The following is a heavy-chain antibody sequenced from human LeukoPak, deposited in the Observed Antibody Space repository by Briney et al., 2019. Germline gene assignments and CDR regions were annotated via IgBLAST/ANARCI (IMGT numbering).Heavy chain of an antibody. V-gene: IGHV1-24*01. J-gene: IGHJ4*02. CDR2: FGPGNGET. CDR1: GYTLAELS. CDR3: ATAGYYYGPGSFFDY. D-gene: IGHD3-10*01. Sequence: GASVKVSCKVSGYTLAELSMHWVRQARGKGLGWRGGFGPGNGETIYAQKFQGRVTMTEDTSTDTAYMELSSLRSEDTAVYYCATAGYYYGPGSFFDYWGQGTLVTVSS.